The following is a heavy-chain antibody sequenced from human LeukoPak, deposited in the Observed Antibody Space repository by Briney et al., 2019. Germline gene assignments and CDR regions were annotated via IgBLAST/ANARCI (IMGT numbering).Heavy chain of an antibody. CDR1: GGSFSGYY. V-gene: IGHV4-34*01. CDR2: INHSGST. CDR3: ARGWQARHSGYFDL. J-gene: IGHJ2*01. Sequence: SSETLSLTCAVYGGSFSGYYWSWIRQPPGKGLKWIGEINHSGSTNYNPSLKSRVTISVDTSKNQFSLKLSSVTAADTAVYYCARGWQARHSGYFDLWGRGTLVTVSS.